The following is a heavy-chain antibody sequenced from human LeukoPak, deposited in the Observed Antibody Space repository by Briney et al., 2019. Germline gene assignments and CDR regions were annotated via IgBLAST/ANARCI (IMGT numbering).Heavy chain of an antibody. V-gene: IGHV3-21*01. CDR3: ARGGDDDYYFDY. Sequence: GSLRLSCAASGFTFSTCAMNWVRQAPGKGLEWVSSISSSSSYIYYADSVKGRFTISRDNAKNSLYLQMNSLRAEDTAVYYCARGGDDDYYFDYWGQGTLVTVSS. D-gene: IGHD3-16*01. CDR1: GFTFSTCA. J-gene: IGHJ4*02. CDR2: ISSSSSYI.